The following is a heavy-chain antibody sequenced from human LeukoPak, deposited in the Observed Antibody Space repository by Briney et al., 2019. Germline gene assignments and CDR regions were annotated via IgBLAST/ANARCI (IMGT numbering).Heavy chain of an antibody. V-gene: IGHV4-61*08. J-gene: IGHJ4*02. CDR3: ARVPISTTARDYFDY. D-gene: IGHD4-17*01. Sequence: PSETLSLTCTVSGGSVISGGYYWSWIWQPPGKGLEWIGYIYYSGSTTYNPSLKSRVTISVDTSKNKFSLKLSSVTAADTAVYYCARVPISTTARDYFDYWGQGTLVTVSS. CDR1: GGSVISGGYY. CDR2: IYYSGST.